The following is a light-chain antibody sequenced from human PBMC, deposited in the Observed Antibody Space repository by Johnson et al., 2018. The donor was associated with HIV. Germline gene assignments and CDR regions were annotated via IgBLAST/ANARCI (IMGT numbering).Light chain of an antibody. CDR1: SSNIGNNY. Sequence: SVLTQPPSVSAAPGQKVTISCSGSSSNIGNNYVSWYQQLPGTAPKVLIYENNKRPSGIPDRFSGSKSGTSATLGITGLQTGDEADYYCGTWDSSLSAYVFGTGTKVTVL. CDR2: ENN. J-gene: IGLJ1*01. CDR3: GTWDSSLSAYV. V-gene: IGLV1-51*01.